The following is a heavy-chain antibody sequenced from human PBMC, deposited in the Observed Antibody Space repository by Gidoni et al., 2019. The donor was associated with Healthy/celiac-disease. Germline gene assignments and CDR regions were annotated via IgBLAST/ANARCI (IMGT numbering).Heavy chain of an antibody. D-gene: IGHD6-6*01. V-gene: IGHV4-34*01. CDR3: AREPYSSSSFQWEY. J-gene: IGHJ4*02. Sequence: TNYNPSLKSRVTISVDTSKNQFSLKLSSVTAADTAVYYCAREPYSSSSFQWEYWGQGTLVTVSS. CDR2: T.